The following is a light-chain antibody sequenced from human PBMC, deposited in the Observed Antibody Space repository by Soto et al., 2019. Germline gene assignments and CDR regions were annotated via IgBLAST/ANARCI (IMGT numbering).Light chain of an antibody. Sequence: DIQLTQSPSSLSASVGDRVTITCRASQSISNSLNWHQQKPGKAPNLLIYGTSDLQSGVPSRFSGSGSGTEFTLTISSLQRDDFATYYCQQSHSSSWTFGQGTKVEIK. CDR2: GTS. J-gene: IGKJ1*01. CDR1: QSISNS. CDR3: QQSHSSSWT. V-gene: IGKV1-39*01.